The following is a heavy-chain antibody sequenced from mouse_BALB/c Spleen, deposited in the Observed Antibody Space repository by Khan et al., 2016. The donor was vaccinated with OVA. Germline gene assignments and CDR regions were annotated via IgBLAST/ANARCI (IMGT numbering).Heavy chain of an antibody. D-gene: IGHD2-10*01. V-gene: IGHV9-3-1*01. Sequence: QIQLVQSGPELKKPGETVKISCKASGYTFTNCGMNWVKQAPGKGLKWMGWINTYTGEPTYADDFKGRFAFSLETSASTAYLQINNLRNEDTATYLCARPPYFSYVMDCWGQGTSVTDSS. CDR1: GYTFTNCG. CDR3: ARPPYFSYVMDC. J-gene: IGHJ4*01. CDR2: INTYTGEP.